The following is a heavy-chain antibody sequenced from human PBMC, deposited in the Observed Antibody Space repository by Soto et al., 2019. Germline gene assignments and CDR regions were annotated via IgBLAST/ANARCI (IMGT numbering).Heavy chain of an antibody. V-gene: IGHV1-3*01. CDR3: ARDRAGYYGMDV. D-gene: IGHD6-19*01. CDR2: INAGNGNT. J-gene: IGHJ6*02. CDR1: GDTFTSYA. Sequence: ASLKISCKASGDTFTSYAMHWVRQTPGQRLEWMGWINAGNGNTKYSQKFQGRVTITRDTSASTAYMELSSLRSEDTAVYYCARDRAGYYGMDVWGQGTTVTVSS.